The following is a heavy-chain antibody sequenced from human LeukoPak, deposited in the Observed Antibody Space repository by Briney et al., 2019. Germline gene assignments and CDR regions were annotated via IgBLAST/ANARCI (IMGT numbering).Heavy chain of an antibody. D-gene: IGHD1-14*01. CDR3: ARQKSRSNFQH. CDR2: IYSGGST. Sequence: GRSLRLSCAASGFTVSSNYMSWVRQAPGKGLEWVSVIYSGGSTYYADSVKGRFTISRDNSKNTLYLQMNSLRAEDTAVYYCARQKSRSNFQHWGQGTLVTVSS. CDR1: GFTVSSNY. V-gene: IGHV3-53*01. J-gene: IGHJ1*01.